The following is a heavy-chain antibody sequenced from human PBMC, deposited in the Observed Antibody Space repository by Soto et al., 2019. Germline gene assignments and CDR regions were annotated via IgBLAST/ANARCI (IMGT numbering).Heavy chain of an antibody. CDR2: ISYDGSNE. CDR3: AKASGGYSGSPSVDC. CDR1: GFTFRSYG. D-gene: IGHD1-26*01. V-gene: IGHV3-30*18. Sequence: QVQLVESGGGVVQPGRSLRLSCAASGFTFRSYGMHWVSQAPGKGLEWVAFISYDGSNEYYADSVKGRFTISRDNSTTPLYLQINRLQTEYTAIYYCAKASGGYSGSPSVDCWGQGTLVTVSS. J-gene: IGHJ4*02.